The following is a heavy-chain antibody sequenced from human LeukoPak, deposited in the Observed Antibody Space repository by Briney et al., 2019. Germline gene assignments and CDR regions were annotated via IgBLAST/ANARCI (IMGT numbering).Heavy chain of an antibody. J-gene: IGHJ4*02. Sequence: GSLRLSCAASGFTFSDYYMSWIRQAPGKGLEWVSYISGSGSTMYYADSVRGRFTISRDNAKNSLYLQMNSLRADDTAVYYCARHFSSSWYNFDYWGQGTLVTVSS. V-gene: IGHV3-11*01. CDR1: GFTFSDYY. CDR2: ISGSGSTM. CDR3: ARHFSSSWYNFDY. D-gene: IGHD6-13*01.